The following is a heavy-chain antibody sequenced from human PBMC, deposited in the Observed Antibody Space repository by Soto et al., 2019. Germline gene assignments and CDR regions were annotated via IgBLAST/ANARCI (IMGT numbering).Heavy chain of an antibody. CDR2: ISYDGSNK. CDR3: ARDELLAGATYYFDY. D-gene: IGHD1-26*01. V-gene: IGHV3-30-3*01. J-gene: IGHJ4*02. CDR1: GFTFSSYA. Sequence: QVQLVESGGGVVQPGRSLRLSCAASGFTFSSYAMHWVRQAPGKGLEWVAVISYDGSNKYYADSVKGRFTISRDNSKNTLYLQMNSLRAEDTAVYYCARDELLAGATYYFDYWGQGTLVTVSS.